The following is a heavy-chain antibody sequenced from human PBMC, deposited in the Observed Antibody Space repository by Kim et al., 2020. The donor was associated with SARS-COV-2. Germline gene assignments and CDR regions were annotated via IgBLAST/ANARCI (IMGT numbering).Heavy chain of an antibody. Sequence: SETLSLTCTVSGRSVSSGNYYWSWIRQPPGGGLEWIGYVYYLGTTNYNPSLKSRVSMSMDTSKNLFSLNLTSMTAADTAIYYCARGERRGLLGTYRTGAFDSWGHGTLVTVSS. CDR2: VYYLGTT. V-gene: IGHV4-61*03. J-gene: IGHJ4*01. CDR3: ARGERRGLLGTYRTGAFDS. D-gene: IGHD3-10*01. CDR1: GRSVSSGNYY.